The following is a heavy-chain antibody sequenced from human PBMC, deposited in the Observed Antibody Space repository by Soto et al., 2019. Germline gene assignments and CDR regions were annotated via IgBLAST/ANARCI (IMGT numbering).Heavy chain of an antibody. CDR3: ARDKVGATVSYFDY. D-gene: IGHD1-26*01. CDR2: IYYSGST. CDR1: GGSISSGGYY. V-gene: IGHV4-31*03. Sequence: SETLSLTCTVSGGSISSGGYYWSWIRQHPGKGLEWIGYIYYSGSTYYNPSLKSRVTISVDTSKNQFSLKLSSVTAADTAVYYCARDKVGATVSYFDYWGQGTLVTVSS. J-gene: IGHJ4*02.